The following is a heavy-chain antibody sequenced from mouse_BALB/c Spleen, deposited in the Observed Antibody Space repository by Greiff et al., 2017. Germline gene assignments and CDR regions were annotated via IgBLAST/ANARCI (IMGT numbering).Heavy chain of an antibody. CDR1: GYTFTSYT. V-gene: IGHV1-4*02. CDR3: ARWGAWFAY. Sequence: QVQLKQSAAELARPGASVKMSCKASGYTFTSYTMHWVKQRPGQGLEWIGYINPSSGYTEYNQKFKDKTTLTADKSSSTAYMQLSSLTSEDAAVYYCARWGAWFAYWGQGTLVTVSA. CDR2: INPSSGYT. J-gene: IGHJ3*01.